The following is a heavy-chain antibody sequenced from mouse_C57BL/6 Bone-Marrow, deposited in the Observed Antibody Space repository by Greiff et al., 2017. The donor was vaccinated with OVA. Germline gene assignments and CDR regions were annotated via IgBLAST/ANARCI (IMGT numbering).Heavy chain of an antibody. CDR1: GFTFTDYY. CDR3: ARYKANWDFDY. CDR2: IRNKANGYTT. D-gene: IGHD4-1*01. V-gene: IGHV7-3*01. J-gene: IGHJ2*01. Sequence: EVQVVESGGGLVQPGGSLSLSCAASGFTFTDYYMSWVRQPPGKALEWLGFIRNKANGYTTEYSASVKGRFTISRDNSQSILYLQMNALRAEDSATYYCARYKANWDFDYWGQGTTLTVSS.